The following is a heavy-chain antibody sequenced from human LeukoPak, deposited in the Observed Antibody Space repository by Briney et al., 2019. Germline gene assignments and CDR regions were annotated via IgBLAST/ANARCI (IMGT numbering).Heavy chain of an antibody. J-gene: IGHJ5*02. CDR1: GGSISSYY. CDR3: ARGAPIQLWLHWFDP. D-gene: IGHD5-18*01. V-gene: IGHV4-59*01. CDR2: IYYSGST. Sequence: SETLSLTCTVSGGSISSYYWSWIRQPPGKGLEWIGYIYYSGSTNYNPSPKSRVTISVDTSKNQFSLKLSSVTAADTAVYYCARGAPIQLWLHWFDPWGQGTLVTVSS.